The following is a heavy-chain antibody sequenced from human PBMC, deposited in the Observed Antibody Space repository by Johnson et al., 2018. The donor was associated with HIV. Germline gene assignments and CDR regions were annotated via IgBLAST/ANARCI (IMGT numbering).Heavy chain of an antibody. D-gene: IGHD3-16*02. CDR1: GFTFSNVW. J-gene: IGHJ3*02. CDR3: TTAIVIDAFDI. V-gene: IGHV3-15*01. CDR2: IKRKIEAEAT. Sequence: VQLVESGGGLVKPGGSLRLSCAASGFTFSNVWMSWVRQAPGKGLEWVGRIKRKIEAEATDYAAPVKGRFTSSRDDSKNTLFLQMSSLKTDDTAVYYCTTAIVIDAFDIWGQGTMVTVSS.